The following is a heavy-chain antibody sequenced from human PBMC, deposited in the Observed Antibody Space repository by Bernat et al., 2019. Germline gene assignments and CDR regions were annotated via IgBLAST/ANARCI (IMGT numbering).Heavy chain of an antibody. CDR3: AKAGDGYNYLPDY. V-gene: IGHV3-21*01. J-gene: IGHJ4*02. CDR1: GFTFSSYS. D-gene: IGHD5-24*01. Sequence: EVQLVESGGGLVKPGGSLRLSCAASGFTFSSYSMNWVRQAPGKGLEWVSSISSSSSYIYYADSVKGRFTISRDNAKNSLYLQMNSLRAEDTAVYYCAKAGDGYNYLPDYWGQGTLVTVSS. CDR2: ISSSSSYI.